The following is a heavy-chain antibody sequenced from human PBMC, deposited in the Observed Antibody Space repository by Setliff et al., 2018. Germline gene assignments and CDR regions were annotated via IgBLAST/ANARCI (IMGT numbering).Heavy chain of an antibody. CDR2: FYDSRGDT. J-gene: IGHJ4*02. Sequence: GGSLRLSCAASGFAFSTYAVSWVRQAPGKGLEWVSIFYDSRGDTYYADSVKGRFTVSKDNSKNTMYLQMNSLRDEDTAIYFCAKCTSWDSHYPYFDYWGQGSPVTVSS. CDR3: AKCTSWDSHYPYFDY. V-gene: IGHV3-23*03. D-gene: IGHD4-4*01. CDR1: GFAFSTYA.